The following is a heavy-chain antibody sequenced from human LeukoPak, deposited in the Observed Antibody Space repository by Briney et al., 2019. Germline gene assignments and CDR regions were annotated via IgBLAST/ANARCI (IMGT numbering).Heavy chain of an antibody. Sequence: SETLSLTCTVSGGSISSYYWSWLRQPPGKGLEWIGYIYYSGSTNYNPSLKSRVTISVDTSKHQFSLKLSSVTAADTAVYYCARAVTTVTGWFDPWGQGTLVTVSS. CDR2: IYYSGST. D-gene: IGHD4-11*01. V-gene: IGHV4-59*01. CDR3: ARAVTTVTGWFDP. CDR1: GGSISSYY. J-gene: IGHJ5*02.